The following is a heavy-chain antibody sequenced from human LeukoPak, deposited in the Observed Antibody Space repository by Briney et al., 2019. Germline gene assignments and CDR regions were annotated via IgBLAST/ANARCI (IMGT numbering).Heavy chain of an antibody. CDR2: MNPNSGNT. CDR1: GYTFTSYD. J-gene: IGHJ4*02. CDR3: ARGRCVGSTNCYYFDS. V-gene: IGHV1-8*03. D-gene: IGHD2-2*01. Sequence: ASVKVSCKASGYTFTSYDINWVRQATGQGLEWMGWMNPNSGNTGYAQKFQGRVTITRNTSISTAYMGLSSLRSEDTAVYYCARGRCVGSTNCYYFDSWGQGTLVTVSS.